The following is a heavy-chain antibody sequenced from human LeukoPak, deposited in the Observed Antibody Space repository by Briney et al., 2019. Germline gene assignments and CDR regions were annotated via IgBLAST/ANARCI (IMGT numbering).Heavy chain of an antibody. CDR2: ISDSGGST. V-gene: IGHV3-23*01. CDR1: GFTFSGYS. CDR3: AKRIQYSSSSAYFDY. D-gene: IGHD6-6*01. J-gene: IGHJ4*02. Sequence: PGGSLRLSCVVSGFTFSGYSMSLVHQAPGKGLEWVSAISDSGGSTYYADSVKGRFTISRDNSKNTLYLQMNSLRAEDTAVYYCAKRIQYSSSSAYFDYWGQGTLVTVSS.